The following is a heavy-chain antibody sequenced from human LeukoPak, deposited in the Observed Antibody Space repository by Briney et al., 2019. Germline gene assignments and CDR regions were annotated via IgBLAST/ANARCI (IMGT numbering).Heavy chain of an antibody. V-gene: IGHV3-30*02. CDR3: ARGDKQLVFERRKEGFDP. Sequence: GGSLRLSCAASRFSFSSYGMHWVRQAPGKGLEWVAYLQYDRTNVQYADSVKGRFTISRDNSKNTLHLQMKSLRAEDTALYYCARGDKQLVFERRKEGFDPWGQGTLVTVSS. J-gene: IGHJ5*02. CDR1: RFSFSSYG. D-gene: IGHD6-13*01. CDR2: LQYDRTNV.